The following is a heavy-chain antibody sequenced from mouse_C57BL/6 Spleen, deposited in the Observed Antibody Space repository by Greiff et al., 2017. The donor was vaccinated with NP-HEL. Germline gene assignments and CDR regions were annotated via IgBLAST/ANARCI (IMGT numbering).Heavy chain of an antibody. J-gene: IGHJ4*01. CDR1: GYAFSSSW. V-gene: IGHV1-82*01. CDR2: IYPGDGDT. CDR3: ARSIYYDYDEAMDY. D-gene: IGHD2-4*01. Sequence: QVQLKQSGPELVKPGASVKISCKASGYAFSSSWMNWVKQRPGKGLEWIGRIYPGDGDTNYNGKFKGKATLTADKSSSTAYMQLSSLTSEDSAVYFCARSIYYDYDEAMDYWGQGTSVTVSS.